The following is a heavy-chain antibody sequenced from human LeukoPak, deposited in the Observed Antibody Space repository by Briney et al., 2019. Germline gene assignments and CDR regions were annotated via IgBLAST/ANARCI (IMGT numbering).Heavy chain of an antibody. J-gene: IGHJ4*02. D-gene: IGHD3-10*01. CDR1: GGSISSSSYY. Sequence: SETLSLTCTVSGGSISSSSYYWGWIRQPPGKGLEWIGSIYYSGSTYYNPSLKSRVTISVDTSKNQFSLKLSSVTAADTAVYYCARGMVRGVIIQGSFDYWGQGTLVTASS. CDR2: IYYSGST. CDR3: ARGMVRGVIIQGSFDY. V-gene: IGHV4-39*07.